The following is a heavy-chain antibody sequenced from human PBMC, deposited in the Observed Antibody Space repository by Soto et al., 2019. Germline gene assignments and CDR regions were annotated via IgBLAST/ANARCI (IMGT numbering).Heavy chain of an antibody. V-gene: IGHV4-39*01. CDR1: GGSISSSSYY. Sequence: QLQLQESGPGLVKPSETLSLTCTVSGGSISSSSYYWGWIRQPPGKGLEWIGSIYYSGSTYYNPSLKSRVTISVDTSKNQFSLKLSSVTAADTAVYYCARHPSREEWIWYFDYWGQGTLVTVSS. D-gene: IGHD3-3*01. CDR3: ARHPSREEWIWYFDY. CDR2: IYYSGST. J-gene: IGHJ4*02.